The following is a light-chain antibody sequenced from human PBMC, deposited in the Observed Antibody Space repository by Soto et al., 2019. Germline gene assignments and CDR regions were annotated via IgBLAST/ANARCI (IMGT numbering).Light chain of an antibody. CDR3: PQYGSSPGT. CDR1: QSVSSSY. J-gene: IGKJ1*01. Sequence: EIVLTQSPGTLSLSPGERATLSCRASQSVSSSYLAWYQQKPGQAPSLLIYGASSRATGIPDRFSGSGSGTDFTLTISRLEPEDFAVYYCPQYGSSPGTFGQGTKVEIK. V-gene: IGKV3-20*01. CDR2: GAS.